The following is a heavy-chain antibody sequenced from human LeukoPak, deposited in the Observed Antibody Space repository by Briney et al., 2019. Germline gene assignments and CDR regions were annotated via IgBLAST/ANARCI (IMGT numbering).Heavy chain of an antibody. D-gene: IGHD3-22*01. CDR3: ARESSGYFY. V-gene: IGHV3-21*01. CDR2: ISSGSSFI. CDR1: GFTFSTYS. J-gene: IGHJ4*02. Sequence: GGSLRLSCAASGFTFSTYSMNWVRQAPGKGLEWVSSISSGSSFIYYADSVKGRFTISRDNAKKSLFLQMNSLRAEDTAVYYCARESSGYFYWGQGTLVTVSS.